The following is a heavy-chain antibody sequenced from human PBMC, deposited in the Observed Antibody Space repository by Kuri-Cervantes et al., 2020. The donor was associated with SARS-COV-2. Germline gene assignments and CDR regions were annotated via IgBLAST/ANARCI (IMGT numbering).Heavy chain of an antibody. CDR1: GGSISSSSYY. Sequence: SETLSLTCTVSGGSISSSSYYWSWIRQPPGKGLEWIGEINHSGSTNYNPSLKSRVTISVDTSKNQFSLKLSSVTAADTAVYYCARDPRYLARGGGFDYWGQGTLVTVSS. CDR2: INHSGST. D-gene: IGHD1-14*01. J-gene: IGHJ4*02. CDR3: ARDPRYLARGGGFDY. V-gene: IGHV4-39*07.